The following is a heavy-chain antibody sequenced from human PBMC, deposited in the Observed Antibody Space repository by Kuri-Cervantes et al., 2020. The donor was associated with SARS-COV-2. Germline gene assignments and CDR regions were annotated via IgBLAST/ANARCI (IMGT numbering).Heavy chain of an antibody. CDR2: IWYDGSNK. CDR1: GFTFSSYG. D-gene: IGHD3-22*01. Sequence: GESLQISCAASGFTFSSYGMHWVRQAPGKGLEWVAFIWYDGSNKYYADSVKGRFTISRDNFKNTVYLQMNSLRAEDTAVYYCARPSNFHHDSGAYVWGQGTTVTVSS. J-gene: IGHJ6*02. CDR3: ARPSNFHHDSGAYV. V-gene: IGHV3-33*01.